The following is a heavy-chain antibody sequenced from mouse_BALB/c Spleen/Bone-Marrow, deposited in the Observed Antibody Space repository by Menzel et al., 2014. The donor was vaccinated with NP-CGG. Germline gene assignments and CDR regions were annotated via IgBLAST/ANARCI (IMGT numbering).Heavy chain of an antibody. CDR3: SMIATGAWLAY. V-gene: IGHV14-3*02. J-gene: IGHJ3*01. CDR2: IDPANGNT. Sequence: VQLQQSGAELVKPGASVKLSCTASGFNIKDTYMHWVKQRPEQGLEWIGRIDPANGNTKYDPKFQGKATITADTSSNTASVALSSLTSEDTAVYFCSMIATGAWLAYGPQDTLVSVSA. D-gene: IGHD2-4*01. CDR1: GFNIKDTY.